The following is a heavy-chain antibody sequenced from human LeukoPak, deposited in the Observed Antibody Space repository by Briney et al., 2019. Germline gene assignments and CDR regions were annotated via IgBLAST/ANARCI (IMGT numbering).Heavy chain of an antibody. V-gene: IGHV4-59*01. Sequence: SETLSLTCIVSGGAISSYYWSWIRQPPGKGLEWIGYIYYGGSTNYNPSLKSRLTISVDTSKNQFSLNLSSVTAADTAVYYCAREHCSSTCYYDYWGQGTLVTVSS. D-gene: IGHD2-2*01. J-gene: IGHJ4*02. CDR1: GGAISSYY. CDR2: IYYGGST. CDR3: AREHCSSTCYYDY.